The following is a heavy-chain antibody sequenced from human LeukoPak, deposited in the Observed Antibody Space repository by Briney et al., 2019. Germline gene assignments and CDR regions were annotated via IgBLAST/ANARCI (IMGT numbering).Heavy chain of an antibody. CDR3: ARDRDSSSWSHRAEYFQH. D-gene: IGHD6-13*01. CDR2: IWYDGSNK. J-gene: IGHJ1*01. V-gene: IGHV3-33*01. CDR1: GFTFSSYG. Sequence: GGSLRLSCAASGFTFSSYGMHWARQAPGKGLEWEAVIWYDGSNKYYADSVKGRFTISRDNSKNMLYLQMNSLRAEDTAVYYCARDRDSSSWSHRAEYFQHWGQGTLVTVSS.